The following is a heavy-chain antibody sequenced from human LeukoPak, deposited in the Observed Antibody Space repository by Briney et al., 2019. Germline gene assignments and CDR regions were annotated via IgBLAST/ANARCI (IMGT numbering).Heavy chain of an antibody. CDR2: INHSGST. CDR1: GGSFSGYY. CDR3: ARFLGYCSSTSCYDAFDI. Sequence: SETLSLTCAVYGGSFSGYYWSWIRQPPGKGLEWIGEINHSGSTNYNPSLKSRVTIPVDTSKTQFSLKLRSVTAADTAVYYCARFLGYCSSTSCYDAFDIWGQGTMVTVSS. D-gene: IGHD2-2*01. V-gene: IGHV4-34*01. J-gene: IGHJ3*02.